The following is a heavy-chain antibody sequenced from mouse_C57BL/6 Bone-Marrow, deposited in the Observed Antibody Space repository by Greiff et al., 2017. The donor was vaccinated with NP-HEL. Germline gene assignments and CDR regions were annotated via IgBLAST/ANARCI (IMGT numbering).Heavy chain of an antibody. V-gene: IGHV1-50*01. J-gene: IGHJ2*01. CDR2: IDPSDSYT. CDR1: GYTFTSYW. CDR3: ASLLYVPFDY. Sequence: QVQLQQPGAELVKPGASVKLSCKASGYTFTSYWMQWVKQRPGQGLEWIGEIDPSDSYTNYNQKFKGKATLTVETSSSTAYMQLSSLTSEDSAVYYCASLLYVPFDYWGQGTPLTVSS. D-gene: IGHD2-12*01.